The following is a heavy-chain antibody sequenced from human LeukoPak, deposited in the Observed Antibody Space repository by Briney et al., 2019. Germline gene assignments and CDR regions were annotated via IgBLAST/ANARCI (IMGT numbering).Heavy chain of an antibody. CDR2: IYTSGSA. D-gene: IGHD4-11*01. CDR1: GGSISSYY. J-gene: IGHJ4*02. V-gene: IGHV4-4*07. Sequence: SETQSLTCTVSGGSISSYYWSWIRQPAGKGLEWIGRIYTSGSANYNPSLKSRVTMSVDTSKNQFSLKLSSVTAADTAVYYCARSRDYSNYGSFFDYWGQGTLVTVSS. CDR3: ARSRDYSNYGSFFDY.